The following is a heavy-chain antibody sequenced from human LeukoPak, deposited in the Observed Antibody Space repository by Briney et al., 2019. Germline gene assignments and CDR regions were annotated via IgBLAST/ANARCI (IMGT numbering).Heavy chain of an antibody. J-gene: IGHJ5*02. D-gene: IGHD3-3*01. V-gene: IGHV4-59*01. CDR3: ARGVPYDFWSGYPNNWFDP. Sequence: PSETLSLTCTVSGGSISSYYWSWIRQPPGKGLEWIGYIYYSGSTNYNPSLKSRVTISVDTSKNQFSLKLSSVIAADTAVYYCARGVPYDFWSGYPNNWFDPWGQGTLVTVSS. CDR2: IYYSGST. CDR1: GGSISSYY.